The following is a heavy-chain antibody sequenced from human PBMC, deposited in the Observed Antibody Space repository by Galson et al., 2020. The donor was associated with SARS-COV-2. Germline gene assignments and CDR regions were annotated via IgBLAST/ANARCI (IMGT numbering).Heavy chain of an antibody. CDR3: ARLHYGEYAPEAFDI. CDR2: ISHSGGT. Sequence: SETLSLTCAVSGTSISSGSYSWNWIRQPPGKGLAWTGYISHSGGTYYNPSLKSRVTISGDRSKNQFSLRLSSVTAADTAVYYCARLHYGEYAPEAFDIWGPGTRVTVAS. V-gene: IGHV4-30-2*01. J-gene: IGHJ3*02. D-gene: IGHD4-17*01. CDR1: GTSISSGSYS.